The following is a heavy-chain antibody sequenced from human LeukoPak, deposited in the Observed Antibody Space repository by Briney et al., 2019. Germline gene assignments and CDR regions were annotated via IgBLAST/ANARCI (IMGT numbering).Heavy chain of an antibody. J-gene: IGHJ4*02. D-gene: IGHD2-15*01. CDR2: INHSEST. CDR1: GGSFIDYY. Sequence: SETLSLTCAVYGGSFIDYYWNWIRQPPGKGLEWIGEINHSESTNYNPSLKSRVTISVDTSKNQFSLKLRSVTAADTAVYYCARIHRYCSGGACYVLDNWGQGTLVAVSS. V-gene: IGHV4-34*01. CDR3: ARIHRYCSGGACYVLDN.